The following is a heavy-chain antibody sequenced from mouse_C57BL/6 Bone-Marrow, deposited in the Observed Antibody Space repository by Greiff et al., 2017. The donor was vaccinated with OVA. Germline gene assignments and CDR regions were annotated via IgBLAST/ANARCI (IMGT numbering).Heavy chain of an antibody. Sequence: QVQLQQPGAELVKPGASVKMSCKASGYTFTSYWITWVKQRPGQGLEWIGDIYPGSGSTNYNEKFKSKATLTVDTSSSTAYMQLSSLTSEYSAVYYCARRYSNSYYYAMDDWGQGTSVTVSS. CDR3: ARRYSNSYYYAMDD. CDR2: IYPGSGST. J-gene: IGHJ4*01. D-gene: IGHD2-5*01. CDR1: GYTFTSYW. V-gene: IGHV1-55*01.